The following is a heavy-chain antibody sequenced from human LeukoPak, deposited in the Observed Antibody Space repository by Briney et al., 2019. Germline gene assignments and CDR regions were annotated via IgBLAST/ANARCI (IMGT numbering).Heavy chain of an antibody. V-gene: IGHV1-8*03. CDR3: ARAQLQGGFDI. J-gene: IGHJ3*02. CDR2: MNPNSGNT. CDR1: GYTFTSYD. D-gene: IGHD1-26*01. Sequence: ASVKVSCKASGYTFTSYDINWVRQATGQGLEWMGWMNPNSGNTGYAQKFQGRVTITRSTSISTAYMELSSLRSEDTAVYYCARAQLQGGFDIWGQGTMVTVSS.